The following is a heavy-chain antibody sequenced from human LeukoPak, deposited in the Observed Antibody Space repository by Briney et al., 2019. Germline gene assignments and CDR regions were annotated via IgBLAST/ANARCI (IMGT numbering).Heavy chain of an antibody. V-gene: IGHV1-46*01. D-gene: IGHD6-13*01. CDR1: GYTFTSYY. CDR3: AREGQQQLPSD. Sequence: GASVKVSCKASGYTFTSYYMHWVRQAPGQGLEWMGIINPSGGSTSYAQKFQGRVTMTRDTSTSTVYMELSSLRSEDMAVYYCAREGQQQLPSDWGQGTLVTVSS. J-gene: IGHJ4*02. CDR2: INPSGGST.